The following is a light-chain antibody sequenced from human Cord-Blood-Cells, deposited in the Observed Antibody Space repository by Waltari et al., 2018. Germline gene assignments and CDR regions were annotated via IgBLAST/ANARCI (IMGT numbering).Light chain of an antibody. J-gene: IGLJ2*01. CDR1: SSHVGGYYH. V-gene: IGLV2-14*01. Sequence: QSALTQPASVSGSPGQSITISCPGTSSHVGGYYHVSWYQQHPGKAPKLMIYDVSNRPSGVSNRFSGSKSGNTASLTISGLQAEDEADYYCSSYTSSSTLFGGGTKLTVL. CDR2: DVS. CDR3: SSYTSSSTL.